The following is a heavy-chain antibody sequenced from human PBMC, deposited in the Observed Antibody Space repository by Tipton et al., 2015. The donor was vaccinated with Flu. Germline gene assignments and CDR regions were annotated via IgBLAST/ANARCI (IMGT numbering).Heavy chain of an antibody. Sequence: LLVPSGAEMKKPGESLKISCKASGYNFNKYQLAWECQMPGKGLEWMGIVYPDDSDTRYNPSFQGQVTISADKSITTAYLQWSSLKASVAAIYYCSRGGYYDICGYYPFFYDMEVGGQGSTVTVSS. CDR1: GYNFNKYQ. D-gene: IGHD3-22*01. CDR2: VYPDDSDT. CDR3: SRGGYYDICGYYPFFYDMEV. J-gene: IGHJ6*02. V-gene: IGHV5-51*01.